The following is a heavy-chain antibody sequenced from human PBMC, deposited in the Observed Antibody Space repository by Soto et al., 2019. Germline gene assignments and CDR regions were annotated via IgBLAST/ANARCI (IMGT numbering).Heavy chain of an antibody. D-gene: IGHD5-18*01. CDR3: ARGRGYSYGNFDY. CDR1: GASIGTNNW. V-gene: IGHV4-4*02. Sequence: PSETLSLTCAVSGASIGTNNWWSWVRQPPGKGLERIGEVYHSGTTNCNPSLKSRVTISVDTSKYQFSLKLSSVTAADTAVYYCARGRGYSYGNFDYWGQGTLVTVSS. CDR2: VYHSGTT. J-gene: IGHJ4*02.